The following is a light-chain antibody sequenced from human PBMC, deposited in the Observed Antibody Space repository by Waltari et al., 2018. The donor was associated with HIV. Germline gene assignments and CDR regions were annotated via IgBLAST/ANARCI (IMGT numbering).Light chain of an antibody. CDR3: QQSYSTWYS. V-gene: IGKV1-39*01. CDR2: AAS. CDR1: QSISSY. J-gene: IGKJ2*03. Sequence: DIQMTQSPSSLSASVGDRVTITCRASQSISSYLNWYQQKPGKAPKLLIYAASSLQSGVPSRFSGSGSGTDFTLTISSLQPEDFATYYCQQSYSTWYSFGQGTKLEIK.